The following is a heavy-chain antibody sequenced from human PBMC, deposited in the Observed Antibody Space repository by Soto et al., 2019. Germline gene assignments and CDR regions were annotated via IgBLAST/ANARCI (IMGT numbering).Heavy chain of an antibody. V-gene: IGHV3-23*01. Sequence: LRLSCAASGFICGSYNMSWVRQAPGKGLEWVSTILVDGRTFYVDSVKGRFTISRDSSRNTVYLQMNSLTAGDTALYYCAKATATGGGAFDICGQGTKVTVSS. CDR1: GFICGSYN. D-gene: IGHD2-8*02. CDR3: AKATATGGGAFDI. J-gene: IGHJ3*02. CDR2: ILVDGRT.